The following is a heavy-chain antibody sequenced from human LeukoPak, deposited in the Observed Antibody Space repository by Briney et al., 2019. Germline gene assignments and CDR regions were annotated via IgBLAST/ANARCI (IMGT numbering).Heavy chain of an antibody. V-gene: IGHV4-59*01. CDR3: ARDRLQLQS. CDR1: GGSISNYY. CDR2: IYYTGNT. Sequence: SETLSLTCTVSGGSISNYYWNWIRQPPGKGLEWIGYIYYTGNTNYNPSLKSRVTISVDASKNQFSLKLSSVTAADTAVFYCARDRLQLQSWGQGTLVTVSS. J-gene: IGHJ5*02. D-gene: IGHD5-24*01.